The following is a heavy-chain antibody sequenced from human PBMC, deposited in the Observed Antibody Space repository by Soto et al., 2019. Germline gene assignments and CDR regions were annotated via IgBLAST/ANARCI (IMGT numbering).Heavy chain of an antibody. V-gene: IGHV1-69*13. CDR3: ASPIRYYYERGGQSDWFDP. CDR1: GGTFSSSS. Sequence: GASVKVSCKASGGTFSSSSISWVRQAPGQGLEWMGGIIPIFGTANYTQKFQGRVTITADESTSTAYMELSSLSSDDTAVYYCASPIRYYYERGGQSDWFDPWGQGTLVTVSS. D-gene: IGHD3-22*01. CDR2: IIPIFGTA. J-gene: IGHJ5*02.